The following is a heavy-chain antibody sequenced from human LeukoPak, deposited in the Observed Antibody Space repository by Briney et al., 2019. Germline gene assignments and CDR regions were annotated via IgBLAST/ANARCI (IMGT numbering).Heavy chain of an antibody. D-gene: IGHD6-13*01. CDR1: GGSISSSSYY. CDR2: IYYSGST. CDR3: ARDSSPNWFDP. V-gene: IGHV4-39*07. J-gene: IGHJ5*02. Sequence: SESLSLTCTVSGGSISSSSYYWGWIRQPPGKGLEWIGSIYYSGSTYYNPSLKSRVTISVDTSKNQFSLKLSSVTAADTAVYYCARDSSPNWFDPWGQGTLVTVSS.